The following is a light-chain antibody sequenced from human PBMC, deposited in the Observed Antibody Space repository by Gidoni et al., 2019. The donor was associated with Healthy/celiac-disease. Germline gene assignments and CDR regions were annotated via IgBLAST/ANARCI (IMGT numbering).Light chain of an antibody. J-gene: IGKJ4*01. Sequence: EIVMTKSPATLSVSPGERATLSCRASQSVSSNLAWYQQNPGQAPRLLIYGASTRATGIPARFSVRGSGPEFPLTISSLQSEDFAVYYCQQYNNWPPATVGGGTQVEIK. CDR2: GAS. V-gene: IGKV3-15*01. CDR3: QQYNNWPPAT. CDR1: QSVSSN.